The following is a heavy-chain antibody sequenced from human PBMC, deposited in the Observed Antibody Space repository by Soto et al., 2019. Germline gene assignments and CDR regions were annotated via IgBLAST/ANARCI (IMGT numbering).Heavy chain of an antibody. Sequence: VSLRLSCAASGFTFSSYSMNWVRQAPGKGLEWVSYISSSSNTIYYADSVKGRFTISRDNAKNSLFLQMNSLRDEDTAVYYCARSDRSAYSYWGQGTLVTVFS. CDR1: GFTFSSYS. V-gene: IGHV3-48*02. J-gene: IGHJ4*02. CDR2: ISSSSNTI. D-gene: IGHD3-3*01. CDR3: ARSDRSAYSY.